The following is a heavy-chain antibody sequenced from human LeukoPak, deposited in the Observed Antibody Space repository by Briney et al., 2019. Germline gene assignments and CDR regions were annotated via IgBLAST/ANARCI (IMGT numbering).Heavy chain of an antibody. Sequence: PSETLSLTCTVSDGSISGSYWSWIRQPPGKGLEYIGNIYYSGSSNYNPSLKSRVTISVDTSKNQFSLRLSSVTAADTAIYYCARAGGGRPFDPWGQGTLVTGSS. CDR3: ARAGGGRPFDP. J-gene: IGHJ5*02. D-gene: IGHD6-6*01. V-gene: IGHV4-59*01. CDR1: DGSISGSY. CDR2: IYYSGSS.